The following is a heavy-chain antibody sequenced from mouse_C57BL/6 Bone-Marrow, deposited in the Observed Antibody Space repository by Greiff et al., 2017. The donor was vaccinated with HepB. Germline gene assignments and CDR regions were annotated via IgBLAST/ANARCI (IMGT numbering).Heavy chain of an antibody. CDR3: ARRYYGSSWYFDV. CDR2: IYPGSGST. J-gene: IGHJ1*03. D-gene: IGHD1-1*01. V-gene: IGHV1-55*01. Sequence: QVQLQQPGAELVKPGASVKMSCKASGYTFTSYWITWVKQRPGQGLEWIGDIYPGSGSTNYNEKFKSKATLTVDTSSSTAYMQISSLTSEDSAVYYCARRYYGSSWYFDVWGTGTTVTVSS. CDR1: GYTFTSYW.